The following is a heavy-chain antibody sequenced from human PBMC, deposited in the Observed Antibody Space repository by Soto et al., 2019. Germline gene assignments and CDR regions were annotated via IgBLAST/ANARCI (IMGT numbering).Heavy chain of an antibody. CDR1: GYTFTSYY. CDR2: INPSGGST. CDR3: PRDFGTVTTRSEVSNWFDP. D-gene: IGHD4-17*01. Sequence: ASVKVSCKASGYTFTSYYMHWVRQAPGQGLEWMGIINPSGGSTSYAQKFQGRVTMTRDTSTSTVYMELSSLRSEDTAVYYCPRDFGTVTTRSEVSNWFDPWGLGTLVTVSS. J-gene: IGHJ5*02. V-gene: IGHV1-46*03.